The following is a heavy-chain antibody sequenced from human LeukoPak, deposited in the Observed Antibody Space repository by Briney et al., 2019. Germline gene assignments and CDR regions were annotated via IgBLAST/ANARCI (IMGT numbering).Heavy chain of an antibody. Sequence: PGGSLRLSCAASGFTFSSYAMSWVRQAPGKGLEWVSAISGSGGSTYYADSVKGRSTISRDNSKNTLYLQMNSLRAEDTAVYYCAKTDAATTAGTSVDYWGQGTLVTVSS. V-gene: IGHV3-23*01. CDR1: GFTFSSYA. CDR3: AKTDAATTAGTSVDY. CDR2: ISGSGGST. D-gene: IGHD5-12*01. J-gene: IGHJ4*02.